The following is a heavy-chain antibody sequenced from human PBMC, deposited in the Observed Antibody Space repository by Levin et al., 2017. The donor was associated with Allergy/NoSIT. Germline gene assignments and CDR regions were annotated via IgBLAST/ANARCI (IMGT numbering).Heavy chain of an antibody. J-gene: IGHJ3*02. CDR1: GFTFDDYA. V-gene: IGHV3-9*01. Sequence: SLKISCAASGFTFDDYAMHWVRQAPGKGLEWVSGISWNSGSIGYADSVEGRFTISRDNAKNSLYFQMNSLRTEDTALYYCARDNIGLPDAFDIWGQGTMVIVSS. CDR2: ISWNSGSI. D-gene: IGHD3-10*01. CDR3: ARDNIGLPDAFDI.